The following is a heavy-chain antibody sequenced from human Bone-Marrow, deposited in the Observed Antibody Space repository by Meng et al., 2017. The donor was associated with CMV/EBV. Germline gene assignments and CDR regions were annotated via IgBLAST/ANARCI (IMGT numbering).Heavy chain of an antibody. J-gene: IGHJ6*02. CDR2: ISSSGSTI. V-gene: IGHV3-11*01. CDR1: GFTFSDYY. CDR3: ARTTVITYAIDV. Sequence: GESLKISCAASGFTFSDYYMSWIRQAPGKGLEWVSYISSSGSTIYYADSVQGRFTVSGDDSQNSVYLQMNSLKIEDTAVYYCARTTVITYAIDVWGQGTTVTVSS. D-gene: IGHD4-11*01.